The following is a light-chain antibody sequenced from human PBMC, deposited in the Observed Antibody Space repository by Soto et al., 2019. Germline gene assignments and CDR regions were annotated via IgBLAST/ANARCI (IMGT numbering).Light chain of an antibody. CDR2: GAS. J-gene: IGKJ5*01. CDR3: QQYNNWPPIT. V-gene: IGKV3-15*01. CDR1: QSVSNN. Sequence: EIVLTQSAATLSLSPGERATLSCRASQSVSNNYLAWYQQKPGQAPRLLIYGASTRATGIPGRFSGSGSGTEFTLTISSLQSEDFAVYYCQQYNNWPPITFGQGTRLEIK.